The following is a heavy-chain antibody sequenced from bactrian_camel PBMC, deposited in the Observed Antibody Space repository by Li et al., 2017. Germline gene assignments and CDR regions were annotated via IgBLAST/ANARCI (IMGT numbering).Heavy chain of an antibody. V-gene: IGHV3S55*01. D-gene: IGHD2*01. CDR2: ISSDGSI. CDR1: GFTFDDSD. J-gene: IGHJ4*01. Sequence: HVQLVESGGGSVQAGGSLRPSCTASGFTFDDSDMGWYRQAPGNECELASTISSDGSIYYADSVKGRFTISRDNAKNTVYLKMNSLIPACTVLFFCDMSSVEGEDFLGQGTQVTVS. CDR3: DMSSVEGEDF.